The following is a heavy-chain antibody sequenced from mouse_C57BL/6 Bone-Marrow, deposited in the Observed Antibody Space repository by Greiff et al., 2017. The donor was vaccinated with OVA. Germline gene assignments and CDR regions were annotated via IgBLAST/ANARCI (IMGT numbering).Heavy chain of an antibody. D-gene: IGHD1-2*01. Sequence: EVKLVESGGGLVKPGGSLKLSCAASGFTFSSYAMSWVRQTPEKRLEWVATISDGGSYTYYPDNVKGRFTISRDNAKNNLYLQMSHLKSEDTAMYYCAMITTASSYYAMDYWGQGTSVTVSS. CDR1: GFTFSSYA. V-gene: IGHV5-4*03. J-gene: IGHJ4*01. CDR2: ISDGGSYT. CDR3: AMITTASSYYAMDY.